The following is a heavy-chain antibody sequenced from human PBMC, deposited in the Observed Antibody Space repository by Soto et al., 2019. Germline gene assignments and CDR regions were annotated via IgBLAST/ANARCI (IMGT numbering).Heavy chain of an antibody. Sequence: SETLSLTCTVSGGSISSYYWSWIRQPPGKGLEWIGYIYYSGSTNYNPSLKSRVTISVDTSKNQFSLKLSSVTAADTAVYYCARVGIVGGLSSNFDIWGQGTMVTVSS. V-gene: IGHV4-59*01. CDR1: GGSISSYY. CDR2: IYYSGST. J-gene: IGHJ3*02. D-gene: IGHD2-21*01. CDR3: ARVGIVGGLSSNFDI.